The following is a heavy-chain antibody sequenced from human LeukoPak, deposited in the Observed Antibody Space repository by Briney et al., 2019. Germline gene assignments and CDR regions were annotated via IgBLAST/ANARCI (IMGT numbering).Heavy chain of an antibody. CDR1: GITLSSYD. Sequence: GGSLRLSCAASGITLSSYDMHWVRQAPGKGLEWVSAISGSGGNTYYADSVKGRFTMSRDNSRNTLYLQMNSLRIEDTAVYYCAKVFEVRGARRPKDYWGQGTLVIVSS. V-gene: IGHV3-23*01. CDR2: ISGSGGNT. CDR3: AKVFEVRGARRPKDY. J-gene: IGHJ4*02. D-gene: IGHD3-10*01.